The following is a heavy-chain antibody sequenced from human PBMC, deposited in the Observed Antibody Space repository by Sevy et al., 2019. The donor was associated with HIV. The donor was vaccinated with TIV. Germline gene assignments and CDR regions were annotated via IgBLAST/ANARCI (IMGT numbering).Heavy chain of an antibody. V-gene: IGHV3-33*01. D-gene: IGHD4-17*01. CDR1: GFTFSTYG. J-gene: IGHJ4*02. Sequence: GGYLRLSCAASGFTFSTYGMHWVRQAPGKGLEWVAVMWFDGSNTYYADSVKSRFTISRDIAKNTLHLQMNSLRAEDTAVYYCARDLEFYDYGDYGPAFMPDYWGQGTLVTVSS. CDR2: MWFDGSNT. CDR3: ARDLEFYDYGDYGPAFMPDY.